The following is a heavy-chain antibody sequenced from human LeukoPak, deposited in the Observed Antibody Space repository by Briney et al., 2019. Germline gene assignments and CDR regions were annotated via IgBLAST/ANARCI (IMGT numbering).Heavy chain of an antibody. V-gene: IGHV3-23*01. J-gene: IGHJ4*02. CDR1: GFTFSSYA. CDR3: AKEVAGSGSYPEGFDY. D-gene: IGHD3-10*01. CDR2: ISGSGGST. Sequence: GGSLRLSCAASGFTFSSYAMSWVRQAPGKGLEWVSAISGSGGSTYYADSVKGRFTISRDNSKNTLYLQMNSLRAEDTAVYYCAKEVAGSGSYPEGFDYWGQGTLVTVPS.